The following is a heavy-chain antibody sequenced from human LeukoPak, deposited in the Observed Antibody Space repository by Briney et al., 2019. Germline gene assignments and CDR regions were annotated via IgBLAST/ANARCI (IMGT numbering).Heavy chain of an antibody. Sequence: PGGSLRLSCVASGFTFRSHGMNWVRQAPGKGLEWVSGIRGDGITTYYADSVKGRFTISRDNSKNTLYLQMNSLRAEDTAVYYCAKGYDGSGGWGQGTLVTVSS. J-gene: IGHJ4*02. CDR1: GFTFRSHG. D-gene: IGHD3-22*01. CDR3: AKGYDGSGG. V-gene: IGHV3-23*01. CDR2: IRGDGITT.